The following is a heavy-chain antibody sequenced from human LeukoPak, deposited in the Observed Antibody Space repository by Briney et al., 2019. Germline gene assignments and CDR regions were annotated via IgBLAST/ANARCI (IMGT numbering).Heavy chain of an antibody. CDR1: GFTFSSYS. D-gene: IGHD2-2*01. V-gene: IGHV3-21*01. J-gene: IGHJ5*02. CDR2: ISSSSSYI. CDR3: AREIVVPAAIADP. Sequence: GGSLRLSCAASGFTFSSYSMNWVRQAPGKGLEWVSSISSSSSYIYYADSVKGRFTISRDNAKNSLYLQMNSLGAEDTAVYYCAREIVVPAAIADPWGQGTLVTVSS.